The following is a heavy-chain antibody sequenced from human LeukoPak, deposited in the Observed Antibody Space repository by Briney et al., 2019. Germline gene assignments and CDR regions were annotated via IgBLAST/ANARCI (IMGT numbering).Heavy chain of an antibody. D-gene: IGHD2-15*01. J-gene: IGHJ3*02. CDR3: ARGKMTQEGYCSGGSCPKAFDI. V-gene: IGHV4-59*12. Sequence: SETLSLTCTVSGASISSYYWSWIRQPPGKGLEWIGYIFYSGSTNYNPSLKSRVTISVDTSKNQFSLKLSSVTAADTAVYYCARGKMTQEGYCSGGSCPKAFDIWGQGTMVTVSS. CDR2: IFYSGST. CDR1: GASISSYY.